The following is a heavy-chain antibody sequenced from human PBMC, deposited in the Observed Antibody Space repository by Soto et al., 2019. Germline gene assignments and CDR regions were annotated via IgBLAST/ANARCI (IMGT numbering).Heavy chain of an antibody. D-gene: IGHD4-17*01. CDR3: ARDDYGDYAETYYYYGMDV. CDR2: ISAYNGNT. J-gene: IGHJ6*02. Sequence: ASVKVSCKXSGYTFTSYGISWVRQAPGQGLEWMGWISAYNGNTNYAQKLQGRVTMTTDTSTSTAYMELRSLRSDDTAVYYCARDDYGDYAETYYYYGMDVWGQGTTVTVSS. V-gene: IGHV1-18*04. CDR1: GYTFTSYG.